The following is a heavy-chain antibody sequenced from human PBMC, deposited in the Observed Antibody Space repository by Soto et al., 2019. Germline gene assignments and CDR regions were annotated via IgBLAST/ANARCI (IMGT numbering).Heavy chain of an antibody. J-gene: IGHJ4*02. CDR1: GDDIGSGSW. Sequence: SETLSLTCGVSGDDIGSGSWWTWARQPPGKVLEWIGEIYHSGSTNYNPSLKSRVTISADKSKNHFSLNLTSVTAADTAVYYCGRAGNFEGFYSWGQGTLVTVAS. V-gene: IGHV4-4*02. CDR2: IYHSGST. CDR3: GRAGNFEGFYS.